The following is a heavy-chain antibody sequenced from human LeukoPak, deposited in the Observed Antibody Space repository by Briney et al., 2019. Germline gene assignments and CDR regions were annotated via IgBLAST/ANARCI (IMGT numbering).Heavy chain of an antibody. CDR1: GFTFSDYY. CDR2: ISGSGGST. V-gene: IGHV3-23*01. Sequence: GGSLRLSCAASGFTFSDYYMSWVRQAPGKGLEWVSAISGSGGSTCYADSVKGRFTISRDNSRDTLYLQMNSLRAEDTAVYYCAKGYYDYVWGSYYFDYWGQGTLVTVSS. CDR3: AKGYYDYVWGSYYFDY. D-gene: IGHD3-16*01. J-gene: IGHJ4*02.